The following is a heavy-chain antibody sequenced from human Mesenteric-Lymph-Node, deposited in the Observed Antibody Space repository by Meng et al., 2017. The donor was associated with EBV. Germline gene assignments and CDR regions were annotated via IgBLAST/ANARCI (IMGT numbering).Heavy chain of an antibody. D-gene: IGHD4-17*01. Sequence: VQLQRSDLGLVKASGTLSLPRAGSGGCISSSKWWSWVRQPPGKGLEWIGEIYHSGRTSYNPSLKSRVSLSVEKSKNHFSLNLSSVTAADTAVYYCARVTVTGGYYFDYWGQGSLVTVSS. CDR1: GGCISSSKW. V-gene: IGHV4-4*02. CDR3: ARVTVTGGYYFDY. CDR2: IYHSGRT. J-gene: IGHJ4*02.